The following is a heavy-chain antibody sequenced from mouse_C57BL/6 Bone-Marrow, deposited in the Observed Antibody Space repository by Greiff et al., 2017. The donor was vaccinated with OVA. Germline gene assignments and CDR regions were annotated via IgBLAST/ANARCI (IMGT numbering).Heavy chain of an antibody. V-gene: IGHV1-42*01. CDR2: INPSTGGT. CDR1: GYSFTGYY. D-gene: IGHD1-1*01. Sequence: VQLQQSGPELVKPGASVKISCKASGYSFTGYYMNWVKQSPEKSLEWIGEINPSTGGTTYNQKFKAKATLTVDKSSSTAYMQLKSLTSEDSAVYYCAVGYYGSSPWAYWGQGTLVTVSA. CDR3: AVGYYGSSPWAY. J-gene: IGHJ3*01.